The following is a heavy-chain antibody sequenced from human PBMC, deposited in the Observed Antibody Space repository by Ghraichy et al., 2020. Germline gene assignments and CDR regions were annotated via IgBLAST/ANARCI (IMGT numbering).Heavy chain of an antibody. CDR3: ASSYDILTGYFDY. CDR2: INHSGST. CDR1: GGSFSGYY. J-gene: IGHJ4*02. D-gene: IGHD3-9*01. Sequence: GSLRLSCAVYGGSFSGYYWSWIRQPPGKGLEWIGEINHSGSTNYNPSLKSRVTISVDTSKNQFSLKLSSVTAADTAVYYCASSYDILTGYFDYWGQGTLVTVSS. V-gene: IGHV4-34*01.